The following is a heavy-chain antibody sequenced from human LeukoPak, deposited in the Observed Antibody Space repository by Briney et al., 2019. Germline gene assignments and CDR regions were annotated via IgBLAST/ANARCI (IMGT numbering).Heavy chain of an antibody. D-gene: IGHD4-23*01. J-gene: IGHJ3*02. CDR1: GFTFSSYS. V-gene: IGHV3-21*01. CDR3: ARSFDYGGKLDAFDI. Sequence: GGSLRLSCAASGFTFSSYSMNWVRQAPGKGLEWVSSISSSSSYIYYADSVKGRFTISRDNAKNSLYLQMNSLRAEDTAVYYCARSFDYGGKLDAFDIWGQGTMVTVSS. CDR2: ISSSSSYI.